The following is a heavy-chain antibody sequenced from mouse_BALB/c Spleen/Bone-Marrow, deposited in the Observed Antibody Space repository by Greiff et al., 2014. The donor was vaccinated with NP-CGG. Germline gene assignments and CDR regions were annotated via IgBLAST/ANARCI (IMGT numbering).Heavy chain of an antibody. Sequence: VQLKQSGGGLVKPGGSLKLSCAAPGFTFSDFYMFWFRQTPEKRLEWVATISNGGTYTYYPDSVKGRFTISRDNAKNNLYLQMSSLKSEDTAMYYCARSGERYGAMDYWGQGTSVTVTS. CDR2: ISNGGTYT. CDR1: GFTFSDFY. D-gene: IGHD1-1*02. V-gene: IGHV5-4*02. J-gene: IGHJ4*01. CDR3: ARSGERYGAMDY.